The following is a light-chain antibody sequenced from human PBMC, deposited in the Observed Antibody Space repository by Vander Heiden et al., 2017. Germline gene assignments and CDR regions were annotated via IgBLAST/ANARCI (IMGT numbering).Light chain of an antibody. Sequence: EIVMTQSPATLSVSPGERATLSRRASQSVSTNLAWYQQKPGQGPRLLIFAASTRAPGVPDRISGSGSGTEFALTISSLQSEDFAVYFCQQYNNWPPWTFGQGTKVEIK. CDR1: QSVSTN. V-gene: IGKV3-15*01. J-gene: IGKJ1*01. CDR2: AAS. CDR3: QQYNNWPPWT.